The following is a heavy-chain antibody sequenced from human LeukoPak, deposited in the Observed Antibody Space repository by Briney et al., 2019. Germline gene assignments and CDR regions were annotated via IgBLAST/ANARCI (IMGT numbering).Heavy chain of an antibody. CDR2: ISSTSAYI. D-gene: IGHD3-22*01. Sequence: GGSLRLSCAASGFTFSSHWMHWVRQAPGKGLEWVSRISSTSAYISYADSVKGRFTISRDNSKSTLCLQMNSLRAEDTAVYYCAKIPDYYDTSGNAFWGQGTLVTVSS. V-gene: IGHV3-21*04. CDR3: AKIPDYYDTSGNAF. CDR1: GFTFSSHW. J-gene: IGHJ4*02.